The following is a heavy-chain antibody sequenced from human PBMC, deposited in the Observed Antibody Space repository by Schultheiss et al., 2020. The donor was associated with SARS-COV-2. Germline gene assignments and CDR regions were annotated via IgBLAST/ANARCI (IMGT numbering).Heavy chain of an antibody. CDR2: IYHSGST. CDR1: GCSISSSSYY. D-gene: IGHD6-13*01. J-gene: IGHJ4*02. V-gene: IGHV4-39*07. Sequence: SETLSLTCTVSGCSISSSSYYWGWIRQPPGKGLEWIGSIYHSGSTYYNLSLKSRVTISVDTSKNQFSLKLSSVTAADTAVYYCARDCGSSCRGPPDYWGQGTLVTVSS. CDR3: ARDCGSSCRGPPDY.